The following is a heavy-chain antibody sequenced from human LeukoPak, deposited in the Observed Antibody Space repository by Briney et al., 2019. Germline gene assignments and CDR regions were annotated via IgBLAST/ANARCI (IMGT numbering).Heavy chain of an antibody. CDR1: GFTFSSYA. V-gene: IGHV3-23*01. CDR3: AKGARQLDNYGSGSYSP. J-gene: IGHJ5*02. CDR2: IRGSGGST. Sequence: GGSLRLSCAASGFTFSSYAMSWVRQAPGKGLEWVSGIRGSGGSTYYADSVKGRFTISRDNSKNTLYLQMNSLRAEDTAVYYCAKGARQLDNYGSGSYSPLGQGTLVTVSS. D-gene: IGHD3-10*01.